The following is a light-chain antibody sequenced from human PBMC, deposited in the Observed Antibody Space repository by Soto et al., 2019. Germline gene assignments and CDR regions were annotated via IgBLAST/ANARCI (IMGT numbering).Light chain of an antibody. CDR1: QSVSSK. J-gene: IGKJ1*01. CDR2: GAS. CDR3: QQYNNWTGT. V-gene: IGKV3-15*01. Sequence: EIVLTQSPGTPSVSPGERATLSCTASQSVSSKVAWYEQKPGQAPRLLFYGASTGATGIPARFSGSGSETEFTLSISSRQSEDFAVYYCQQYNNWTGTFGQGTKV.